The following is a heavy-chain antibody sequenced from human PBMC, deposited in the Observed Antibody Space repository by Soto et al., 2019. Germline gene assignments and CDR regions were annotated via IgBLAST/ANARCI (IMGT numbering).Heavy chain of an antibody. J-gene: IGHJ4*02. CDR1: GGSLSSYY. CDR2: IYYSGST. V-gene: IGHV4-59*01. D-gene: IGHD3-10*01. Sequence: PSETLSLTCTVSGGSLSSYYRSWIRTPPGKGLEWIGYIYYSGSTNYNPSLKSRVTISVDTSKNQFSLKLSSVTAADTAVYYCARAYNMVRGVIIPQFDYWGQGTLVTVSS. CDR3: ARAYNMVRGVIIPQFDY.